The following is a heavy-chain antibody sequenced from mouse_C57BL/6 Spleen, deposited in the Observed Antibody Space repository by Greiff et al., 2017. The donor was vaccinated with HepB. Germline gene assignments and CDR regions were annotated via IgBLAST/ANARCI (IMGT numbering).Heavy chain of an antibody. CDR1: GYTFTDYY. V-gene: IGHV1-19*01. CDR3: ARRGYYSNHEGAMDY. Sequence: EVQLQQSGPVLVKPGASVKMSCKASGYTFTDYYMNWVKQSHGKSLEWIGVINPYNGGTSYNQKFKGKATLTVDKSSSTAYMELNSLTSEDSAVYYCARRGYYSNHEGAMDYWGQGTSVTVSS. J-gene: IGHJ4*01. D-gene: IGHD2-5*01. CDR2: INPYNGGT.